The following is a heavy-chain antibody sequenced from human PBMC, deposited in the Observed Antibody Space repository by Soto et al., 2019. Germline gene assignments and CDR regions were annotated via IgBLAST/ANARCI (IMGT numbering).Heavy chain of an antibody. CDR1: GYTFTSYY. V-gene: IGHV1-46*01. CDR2: INPSGGST. CDR3: AREAFRPSWGSGSYYNARSQDAFDI. D-gene: IGHD3-10*01. J-gene: IGHJ3*02. Sequence: ASVKVSCKASGYTFTSYYMHWVRQAPGQGLEWMGIINPSGGSTSYAQKFQGRVTMTTDTSTSTVYMELSSLRSDDTAVYYCAREAFRPSWGSGSYYNARSQDAFDIWGQGTMVTVSS.